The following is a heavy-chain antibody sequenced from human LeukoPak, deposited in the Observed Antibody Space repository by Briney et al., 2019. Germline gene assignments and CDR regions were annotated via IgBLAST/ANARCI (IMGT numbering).Heavy chain of an antibody. V-gene: IGHV3-15*01. CDR1: GLTFSSAW. Sequence: PGGSLRLSCEVSGLTFSSAWMSWVRQPPGKGLEWVGLIKSKTDGGTPDYAVPVKDRFTISRDDSKNILFLQMNSLKAEDTAVYYCTSLYGSGSYYWGQGTLVTVSS. J-gene: IGHJ4*02. D-gene: IGHD3-10*01. CDR2: IKSKTDGGTP. CDR3: TSLYGSGSYY.